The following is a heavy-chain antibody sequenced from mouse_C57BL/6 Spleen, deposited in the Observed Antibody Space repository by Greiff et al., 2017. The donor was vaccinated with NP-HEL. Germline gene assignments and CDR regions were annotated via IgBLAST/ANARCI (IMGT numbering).Heavy chain of an antibody. CDR3: ARGGEYDGYYVSSWFAY. V-gene: IGHV1-18*01. Sequence: VQLQQSGPELVKPGASVKIPCKASGYTFTDYNMDWVKQSPGKSLEWIGDINPNNGGTIYNQKFKGKATLTVDKSSSTAYMELRSLTSEDTAVYYCARGGEYDGYYVSSWFAYWGQGTLVTVSA. D-gene: IGHD2-3*01. CDR1: GYTFTDYN. CDR2: INPNNGGT. J-gene: IGHJ3*01.